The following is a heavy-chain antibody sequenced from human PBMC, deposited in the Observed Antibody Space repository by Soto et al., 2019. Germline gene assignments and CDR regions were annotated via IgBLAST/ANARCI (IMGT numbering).Heavy chain of an antibody. V-gene: IGHV4-59*08. CDR2: IYYSGST. Sequence: SETLSLTCTVSGGSISSYYWSWIRQPPGKGLEWIGYIYYSGSTNYNPPLKSRVTISVDTSKNQFSLKLSSVTAADTAVYYCARSGGVAGFFSLPHYFDYWGQGTLVTVSS. J-gene: IGHJ4*02. CDR1: GGSISSYY. CDR3: ARSGGVAGFFSLPHYFDY. D-gene: IGHD6-19*01.